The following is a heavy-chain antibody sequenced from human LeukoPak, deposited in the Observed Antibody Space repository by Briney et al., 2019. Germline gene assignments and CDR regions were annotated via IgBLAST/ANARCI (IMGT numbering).Heavy chain of an antibody. CDR3: ARVYDFWSGYWDY. D-gene: IGHD3-3*01. Sequence: ASVKVSCKASGYTFTSYYMHWVRQAPAQGLEWMGIINPIGGSTAYAQKFQGRVTMTRDTSTRTVFMELSSLRSEDTAVYYCARVYDFWSGYWDYWGQGTLVTVSS. CDR1: GYTFTSYY. CDR2: INPIGGST. V-gene: IGHV1-46*01. J-gene: IGHJ4*02.